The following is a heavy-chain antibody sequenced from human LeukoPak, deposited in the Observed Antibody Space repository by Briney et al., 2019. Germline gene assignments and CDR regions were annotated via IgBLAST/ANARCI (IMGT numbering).Heavy chain of an antibody. V-gene: IGHV3-23*01. D-gene: IGHD6-13*01. J-gene: IGHJ4*02. CDR1: GFTFSNYA. CDR3: AKEHMAAAVYYFDY. Sequence: PGGSLRLSCAASGFTFSNYAMSWVRQAPGKGLEWVSSINPSSGSTYYAGSVKGRFTISEDNSKNTLYLQMNSLRAEDTAVYYCAKEHMAAAVYYFDYWGQGTLVTVSS. CDR2: INPSSGST.